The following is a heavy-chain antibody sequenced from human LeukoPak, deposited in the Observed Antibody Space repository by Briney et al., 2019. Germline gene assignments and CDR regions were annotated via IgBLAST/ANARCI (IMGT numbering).Heavy chain of an antibody. J-gene: IGHJ3*02. V-gene: IGHV3-23*01. CDR1: GFTFSSYA. CDR3: AKDDYGDPGAFDI. D-gene: IGHD4-17*01. CDR2: ISGSGGST. Sequence: GGSLRLSCAASGFTFSSYAMSWVRQAPGKGLEWVSAISGSGGSTYYADSVKGRFTISRDNSKNTLYLQTNSLRAEDTAVYYCAKDDYGDPGAFDIWGQGTMVTVSS.